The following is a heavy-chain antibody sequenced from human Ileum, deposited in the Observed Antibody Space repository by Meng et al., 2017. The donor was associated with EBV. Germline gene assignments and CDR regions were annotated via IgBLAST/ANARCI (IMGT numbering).Heavy chain of an antibody. Sequence: QVQLVQPGAELKKPGDSVKVSVKSSGYTFTRYPMNWVRQAPGQGLEWMGWISTNTGNPTYAQGFTGRFVFSVDTSVSTAYLQISSLKAEDTAVYYCGTLKYTSGFYGPAYWGQGALVTVSS. CDR3: GTLKYTSGFYGPAY. CDR1: GYTFTRYP. CDR2: ISTNTGNP. V-gene: IGHV7-4-1*02. D-gene: IGHD6-19*01. J-gene: IGHJ4*02.